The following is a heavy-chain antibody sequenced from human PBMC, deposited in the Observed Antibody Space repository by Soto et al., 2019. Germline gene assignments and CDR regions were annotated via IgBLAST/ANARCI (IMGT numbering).Heavy chain of an antibody. CDR3: ARDCIDRRYDFWSGYYTRLGDYFDY. V-gene: IGHV1-2*04. J-gene: IGHJ4*02. D-gene: IGHD3-3*01. Sequence: GASVKVSCKASGYTFTGYYMHWVRQAPGQGLEWMGWINPNSGGTNYAQKFQGWVTMTRDTSISTAYMELSRLRSDDTAVYYCARDCIDRRYDFWSGYYTRLGDYFDYWGQGTLVTVSS. CDR2: INPNSGGT. CDR1: GYTFTGYY.